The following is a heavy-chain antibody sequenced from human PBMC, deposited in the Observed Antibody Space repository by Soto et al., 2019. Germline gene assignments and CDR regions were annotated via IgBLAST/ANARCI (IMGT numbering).Heavy chain of an antibody. D-gene: IGHD2-15*01. Sequence: QPGGSLRLSCAASGFTFSSYAMSWVRQAPGKGLEWVSAISGSGGSTYYADSVKGRFTISRDNSKNTLYLQMNSLRAEDTAVYYCAKQFEPYCSGGSCWAGYAFDIWGQGTMVTVSS. J-gene: IGHJ3*02. CDR2: ISGSGGST. CDR3: AKQFEPYCSGGSCWAGYAFDI. V-gene: IGHV3-23*01. CDR1: GFTFSSYA.